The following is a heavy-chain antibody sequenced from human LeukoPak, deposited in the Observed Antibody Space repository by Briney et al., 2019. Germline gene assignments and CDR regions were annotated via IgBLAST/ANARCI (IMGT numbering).Heavy chain of an antibody. CDR1: GYTLTELS. D-gene: IGHD3-10*01. Sequence: ASVKVSCKVSGYTLTELSMHWVRQAPGKGLEWMGIINPSGGSTSYAQKFQGRVTMTRDTSTSTVYMELSSLRSEDTAVYYCARDLNYYGSGSPAYWGQGTLVTVSS. CDR2: INPSGGST. V-gene: IGHV1-46*01. CDR3: ARDLNYYGSGSPAY. J-gene: IGHJ4*02.